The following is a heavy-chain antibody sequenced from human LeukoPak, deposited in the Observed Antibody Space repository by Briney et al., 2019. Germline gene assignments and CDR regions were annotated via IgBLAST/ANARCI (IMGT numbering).Heavy chain of an antibody. V-gene: IGHV4-59*01. CDR1: GGSISSYY. CDR2: IYYSGST. D-gene: IGHD3-10*01. CDR3: ARVLVERGWFGEFLYYFDY. J-gene: IGHJ4*02. Sequence: PSETLSLTCTVSGGSISSYYWSWIRQPPGKGLEWIGYIYYSGSTNYNPSLKSRVTISVDTSKNQFSLKLSSVTAADTAVYYCARVLVERGWFGEFLYYFDYWGQGTLVTVSS.